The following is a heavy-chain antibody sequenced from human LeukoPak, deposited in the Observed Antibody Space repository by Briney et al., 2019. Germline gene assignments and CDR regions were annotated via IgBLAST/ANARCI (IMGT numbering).Heavy chain of an antibody. CDR2: IKDSGIV. CDR1: GGTISSTTYY. Sequence: PSQTLSLTCTVSGGTISSTTYYWAWIRQPPGKGLEWIGSIKDSGIVYYNPSLRSRFLISVDASKRKFSLRMYSVTAADTAVYYCATLGTLGQLRLWGQGALVTVSS. CDR3: ATLGTLGQLRL. J-gene: IGHJ1*01. V-gene: IGHV4-39*01. D-gene: IGHD6-6*01.